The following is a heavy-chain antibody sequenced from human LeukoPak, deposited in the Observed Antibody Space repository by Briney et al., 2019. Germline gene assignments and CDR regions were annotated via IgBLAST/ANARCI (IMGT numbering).Heavy chain of an antibody. CDR3: ARDRAMDY. J-gene: IGHJ4*02. Sequence: ASVKVSCKASGYTFTSYYMHWVRQAPGQGLEWMGIINPSGGSTTYAQNFQGRVTMTRDTSTSAAYMELSRLRSDDTAVYYCARDRAMDYWGQGTLVTVSS. CDR2: INPSGGST. CDR1: GYTFTSYY. V-gene: IGHV1-46*01.